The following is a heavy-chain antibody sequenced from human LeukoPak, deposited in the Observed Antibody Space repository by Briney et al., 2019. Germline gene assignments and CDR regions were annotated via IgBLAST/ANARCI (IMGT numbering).Heavy chain of an antibody. D-gene: IGHD3-22*01. CDR3: ARARSYNIAMNY. V-gene: IGHV3-11*01. CDR2: ISTSGDTI. J-gene: IGHJ4*02. CDR1: GFSLSEYS. Sequence: PGGSLRLSCAASGFSLSEYSMNWIRQAPGKGLEWVSHISTSGDTIFYADAVKGRFTISRDNAKSSLYVQMNSLRVEDTAVYFCARARSYNIAMNYWGQGTLVTVSS.